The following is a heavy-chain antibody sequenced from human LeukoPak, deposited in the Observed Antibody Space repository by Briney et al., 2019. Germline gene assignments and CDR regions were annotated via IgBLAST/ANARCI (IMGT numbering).Heavy chain of an antibody. D-gene: IGHD6-13*01. Sequence: SVTLSLTCTVSGGSISGGDYFWSWIRQPPGKGLEWIGYIYHSGSTYYNPSLKSRVTISEDTSKNQFSLKLSSVTAADTAVYYCARSPRDRTAGDSDWFDPWGQGTLVTVSS. V-gene: IGHV4-30-4*01. CDR1: GGSISGGDYF. CDR2: IYHSGST. CDR3: ARSPRDRTAGDSDWFDP. J-gene: IGHJ5*02.